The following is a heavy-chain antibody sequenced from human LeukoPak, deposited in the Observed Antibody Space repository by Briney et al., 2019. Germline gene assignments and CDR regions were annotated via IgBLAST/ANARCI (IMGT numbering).Heavy chain of an antibody. Sequence: GGSLRLSCAASGFTFSSYAMSWVRQAPGKGLEWVSAISGSGGSTYYADSVKGRFTISRGNSKNTLYLQMNSLRAEDTAVYYCAKYRVAAAGKGYYYYGMDVWGQGTTVTVSS. CDR1: GFTFSSYA. J-gene: IGHJ6*02. D-gene: IGHD6-13*01. CDR2: ISGSGGST. V-gene: IGHV3-23*01. CDR3: AKYRVAAAGKGYYYYGMDV.